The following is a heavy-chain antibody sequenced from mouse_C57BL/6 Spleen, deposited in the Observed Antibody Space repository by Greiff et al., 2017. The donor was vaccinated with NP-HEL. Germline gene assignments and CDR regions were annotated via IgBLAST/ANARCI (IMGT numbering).Heavy chain of an antibody. J-gene: IGHJ4*01. CDR3: TNDGDYAMDY. D-gene: IGHD2-12*01. CDR1: GFSLTSYG. Sequence: VKLMESGPGLVQPSQSLSITCTVSGFSLTSYGVHWVRQSPGKGLEWLGVIWSGGSTDYNAAFISRLSISKDNSKSQVFFKMNSLQADDTAIYYCTNDGDYAMDYWGQGTSVTVSS. V-gene: IGHV2-2*01. CDR2: IWSGGST.